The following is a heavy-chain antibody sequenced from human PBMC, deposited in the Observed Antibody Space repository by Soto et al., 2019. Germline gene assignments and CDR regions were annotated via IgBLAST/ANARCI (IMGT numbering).Heavy chain of an antibody. D-gene: IGHD3-10*01. Sequence: QVHLVQCGAEVKKPGASVKVSCMGSGYTFTSYGITWVRQAPGQGLEWMGWISAHNGNTDYAQKLQGRVTVTRDTYTSTAYMERRSLVSDATALYYCARGRYGGYWGQGALVTVSS. V-gene: IGHV1-18*01. CDR1: GYTFTSYG. J-gene: IGHJ4*02. CDR2: ISAHNGNT. CDR3: ARGRYGGY.